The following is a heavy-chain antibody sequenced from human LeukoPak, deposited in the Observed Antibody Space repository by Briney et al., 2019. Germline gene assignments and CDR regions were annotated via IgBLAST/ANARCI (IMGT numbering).Heavy chain of an antibody. CDR3: ARVVYGYSSGWYHLDY. Sequence: SETLSLTCAVSGGSISSSNWWSWVRQPPGKGLEWIGQIYHSGSTNYNPSLKSRVTILVDKSKNQFSLKLSSVTAADTAVYYCARVVYGYSSGWYHLDYWGQGTLVTVSS. J-gene: IGHJ4*02. D-gene: IGHD6-19*01. CDR1: GGSISSSNW. V-gene: IGHV4-4*02. CDR2: IYHSGST.